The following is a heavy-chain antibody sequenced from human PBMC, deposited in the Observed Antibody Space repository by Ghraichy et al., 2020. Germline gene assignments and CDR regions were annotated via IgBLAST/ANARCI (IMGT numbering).Heavy chain of an antibody. V-gene: IGHV3-23*01. Sequence: LSLTCAASGFTFSSYAMSWVRQAPGKGLEWVSAISGSGGSTYYADSVKGRFTISRDNSKNTLYLQMNSLRAEDTAVYYCAKGSGTFGGVIVTPPGDYWGQGTLVTVSS. CDR1: GFTFSSYA. J-gene: IGHJ4*02. CDR2: ISGSGGST. CDR3: AKGSGTFGGVIVTPPGDY. D-gene: IGHD3-16*02.